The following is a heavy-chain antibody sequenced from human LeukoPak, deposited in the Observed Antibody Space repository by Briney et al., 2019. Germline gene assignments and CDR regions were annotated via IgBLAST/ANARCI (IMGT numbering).Heavy chain of an antibody. CDR2: INPNSGGT. D-gene: IGHD1-1*01. CDR3: ARGPRYPSRDWNFDY. V-gene: IGHV1-2*04. CDR1: GYSFTTYA. Sequence: ASVKVSCKASGYSFTTYALNWVRQAPGQGLEWMGWINPNSGGTNYAQKFQGWVTMTRDTSISTAYMELSRLRSDDTAVYYCARGPRYPSRDWNFDYWGQGTLVTVSS. J-gene: IGHJ4*02.